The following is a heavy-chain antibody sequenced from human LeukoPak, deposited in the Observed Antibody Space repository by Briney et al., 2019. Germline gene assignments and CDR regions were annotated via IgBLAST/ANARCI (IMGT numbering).Heavy chain of an antibody. Sequence: GGSLRLSCAASGFTFSSYEMNWVRQAPGKGLEWVSYISSSGSTIYYADSVKGRFTISRDNSKNTLYLQMNSLRAEDTAVYYCAKQTQYLEGFGENGAFDIWGQGTMVTVSS. J-gene: IGHJ3*02. D-gene: IGHD3-10*01. CDR3: AKQTQYLEGFGENGAFDI. V-gene: IGHV3-48*03. CDR2: ISSSGSTI. CDR1: GFTFSSYE.